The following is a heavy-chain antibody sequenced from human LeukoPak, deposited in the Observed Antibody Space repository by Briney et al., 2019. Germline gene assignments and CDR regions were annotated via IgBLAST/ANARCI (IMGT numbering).Heavy chain of an antibody. V-gene: IGHV1-46*01. CDR3: ARMGGYSSGWYTYYYYYYYMDV. Sequence: ASVKVSCKASGYTFTSYYMHWVRQAPGQGLEWMGIINPSGGSTSYAQKFQGRVTMTRDMSTSTVYMELSSLRSEDTAVYYCARMGGYSSGWYTYYYYYYYMDVWGKGTTVTISS. J-gene: IGHJ6*03. D-gene: IGHD6-19*01. CDR2: INPSGGST. CDR1: GYTFTSYY.